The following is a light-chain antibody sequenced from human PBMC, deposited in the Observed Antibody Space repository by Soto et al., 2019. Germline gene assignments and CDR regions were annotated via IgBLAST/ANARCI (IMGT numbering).Light chain of an antibody. CDR3: QHYNNGPR. J-gene: IGKJ1*01. Sequence: DIVLTQSPGTLSLSPGERATLSCRASLSVSSNHLAWYQQKPGQAPRLLIYGGSSRATGIPVRFSGSGSETDFTLTISSLQSEDFAVYYCQHYNNGPRFGQGTKVDIK. CDR2: GGS. V-gene: IGKV3-20*01. CDR1: LSVSSNH.